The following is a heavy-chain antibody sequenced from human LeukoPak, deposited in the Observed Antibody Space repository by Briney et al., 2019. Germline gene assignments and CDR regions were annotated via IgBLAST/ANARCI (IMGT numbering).Heavy chain of an antibody. CDR3: AKDARRTSGWYFFDY. V-gene: IGHV3-23*01. D-gene: IGHD6-19*01. CDR1: GXAFSSQA. Sequence: GGSLRLSCAAPGXAFSSQAMGWVPHAPGKGLEWVSVISDSGSITYYADSVKGRFTISRDNSKNTLFLQMNSLRAEDTAVYYCAKDARRTSGWYFFDYWGQGTLVTVSS. CDR2: ISDSGSIT. J-gene: IGHJ4*02.